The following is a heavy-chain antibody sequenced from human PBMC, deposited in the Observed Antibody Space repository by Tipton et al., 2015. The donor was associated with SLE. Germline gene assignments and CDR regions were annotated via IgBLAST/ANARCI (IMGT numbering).Heavy chain of an antibody. CDR2: ISNYNGDT. V-gene: IGHV1-18*01. Sequence: QLVQSGAEVKKPGASVKVACKASDYTFSNYDIAWVRQAPGQGLEWMGWISNYNGDTRSTQRLQGRITLTTDTSTSTAYMELRSLRSDDTAVYYCARALSSSGGFDYWGQGALVTVSS. CDR1: DYTFSNYD. D-gene: IGHD6-13*01. CDR3: ARALSSSGGFDY. J-gene: IGHJ4*02.